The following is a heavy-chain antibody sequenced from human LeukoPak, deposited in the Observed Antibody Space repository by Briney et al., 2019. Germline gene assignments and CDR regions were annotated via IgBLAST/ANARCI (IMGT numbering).Heavy chain of an antibody. CDR3: ARGLPDGYNSYYFDY. D-gene: IGHD5-24*01. Sequence: SETLSLTCAVYGGSFSGYYWSWIRQPPGKGLEWIGEINHSGSTNYNPSLKSRVTISVDTSKNQFSLKLSSVTAADTAVYYCARGLPDGYNSYYFDYWGQGTLVAVSS. J-gene: IGHJ4*02. V-gene: IGHV4-34*01. CDR1: GGSFSGYY. CDR2: INHSGST.